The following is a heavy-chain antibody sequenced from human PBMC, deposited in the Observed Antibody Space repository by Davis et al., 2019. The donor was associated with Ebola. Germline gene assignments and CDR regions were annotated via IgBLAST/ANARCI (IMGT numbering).Heavy chain of an antibody. CDR2: IRNKVYSYAT. J-gene: IGHJ4*02. Sequence: LSLTCAASGITSGPHLIDRVSYEKCHGLEWVGRIRNKVYSYATEYAASVKGRFAFSRDDSKNSLYLQMNSLKIEDTDRYYCGRAPHVRARKTVDNWGQGSLVTVVS. D-gene: IGHD1-14*01. V-gene: IGHV3-72*01. CDR3: GRAPHVRARKTVDN. CDR1: GITSGPHL.